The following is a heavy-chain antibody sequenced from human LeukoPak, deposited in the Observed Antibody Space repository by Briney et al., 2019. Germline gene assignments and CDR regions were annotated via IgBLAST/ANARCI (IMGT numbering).Heavy chain of an antibody. V-gene: IGHV3-23*01. J-gene: IGHJ5*02. D-gene: IGHD3-10*01. CDR3: ARLYGSGSYPPLYNWFDP. Sequence: GGSLGLSCTASGFTFASYAMSWVRQAPGRGLEWVSTISGSGGGTYYADSLKGRFIVSRDNSKNTLYLQMNSLRADDGAVYYCARLYGSGSYPPLYNWFDPWGQGTLVTVSS. CDR2: ISGSGGGT. CDR1: GFTFASYA.